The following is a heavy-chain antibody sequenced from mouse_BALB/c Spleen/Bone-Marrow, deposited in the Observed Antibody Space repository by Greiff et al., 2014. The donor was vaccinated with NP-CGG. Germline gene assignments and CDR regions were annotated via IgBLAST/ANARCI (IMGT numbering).Heavy chain of an antibody. CDR3: ARLGTTAVPDY. D-gene: IGHD1-1*01. CDR2: NDPYSGGT. V-gene: IGHV1S135*01. CDR1: GYAFTNYN. Sequence: VQLQQSGPELVKPGASVKVSCKASGYAFTNYNMYWLKQSHGKSLEWIGYNDPYSGGTNYNQKFKGKATLTVDKSSSTAYMHLNSLTSEDSAVYYCARLGTTAVPDYWGQGTTLTVSS. J-gene: IGHJ2*01.